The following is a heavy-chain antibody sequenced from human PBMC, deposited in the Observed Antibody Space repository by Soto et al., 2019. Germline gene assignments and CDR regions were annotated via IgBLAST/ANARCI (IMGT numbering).Heavy chain of an antibody. CDR2: INPNSGGT. V-gene: IGHV1-2*04. CDR1: GYTFTGYY. D-gene: IGHD2-15*01. CDR3: ATRSLGYCSGGSCYSAFDI. Sequence: QVQLVQSGAEVKKPGASVKVSCKASGYTFTGYYMHWVRQAPGQGLEWMGWINPNSGGTNYAQKFQGWVTMTRDTSISTAYMELSRLRSDDTAVYYCATRSLGYCSGGSCYSAFDIWGQGTMVTVSS. J-gene: IGHJ3*02.